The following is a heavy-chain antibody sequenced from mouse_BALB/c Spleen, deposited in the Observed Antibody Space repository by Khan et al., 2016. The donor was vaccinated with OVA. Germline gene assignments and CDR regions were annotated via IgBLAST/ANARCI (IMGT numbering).Heavy chain of an antibody. D-gene: IGHD2-14*01. J-gene: IGHJ4*01. Sequence: QIQLVQSGPELKKPGETVQISCKVSGFTFTNYGMNWVKQAPGKGLKWMGWINTYTGEPTFADDFKGRFAFSLETSASTAYLQINSLKNEDTATYCCARVGYNGTMDCWGQGTSVTVSS. V-gene: IGHV9-3-1*01. CDR1: GFTFTNYG. CDR2: INTYTGEP. CDR3: ARVGYNGTMDC.